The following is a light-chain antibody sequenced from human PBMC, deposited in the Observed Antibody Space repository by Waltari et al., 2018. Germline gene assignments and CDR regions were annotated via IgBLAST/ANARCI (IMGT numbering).Light chain of an antibody. CDR2: DAS. V-gene: IGKV3-20*01. J-gene: IGKJ1*01. Sequence: DIVLTQSPSTLSLSPGERATLPCRASQSVSSSYLAWYQQKPGQAPRLLIYDASSRATGIPDRFSGSGSGTDFTLTISRLEPEDFAVYYCQQYGSSRGTFGQGTKVEIK. CDR1: QSVSSSY. CDR3: QQYGSSRGT.